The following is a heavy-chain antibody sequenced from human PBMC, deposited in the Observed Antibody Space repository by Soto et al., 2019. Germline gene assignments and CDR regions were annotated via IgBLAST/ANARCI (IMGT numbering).Heavy chain of an antibody. CDR3: AKSSVPGSSWSANFDY. V-gene: IGHV3-13*01. CDR1: GFTFSSYD. CDR2: IGTAGDT. D-gene: IGHD6-13*01. Sequence: PGGSLRLSCAASGFTFSSYDMHWVRQATGKGLEWVSAIGTAGDTYYPGSVKGRFTISRENAKNSLYLQMNSLRAGDTAVYYCAKSSVPGSSWSANFDYWGQGTLVTVSS. J-gene: IGHJ4*02.